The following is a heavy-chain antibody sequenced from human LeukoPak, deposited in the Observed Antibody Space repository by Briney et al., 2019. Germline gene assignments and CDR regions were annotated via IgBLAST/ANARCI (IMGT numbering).Heavy chain of an antibody. J-gene: IGHJ4*02. CDR3: ARDGGGHAFDY. V-gene: IGHV1-2*02. Sequence: ASVKVSCKASGYTFTGYYMHWVRQAPGQGLEWMGWINPNKGDTNYAQNFQGRVTMTRDTSISTAYMELSRLRSDDTAVYYCARDGGGHAFDYWGQGTLVTVSS. D-gene: IGHD3-16*01. CDR2: INPNKGDT. CDR1: GYTFTGYY.